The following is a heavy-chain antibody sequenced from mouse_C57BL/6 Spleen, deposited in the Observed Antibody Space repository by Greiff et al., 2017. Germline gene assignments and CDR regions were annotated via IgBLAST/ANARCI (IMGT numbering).Heavy chain of an antibody. V-gene: IGHV1-69*01. D-gene: IGHD2-3*01. CDR2: IYPSDSST. CDR1: GYTFTSYW. J-gene: IGHJ3*01. Sequence: QVQLKQPGAALVMPGASVKLSCKASGYTFTSYWMHWVKQRPGQGLEWIGAIYPSDSSTNSNQKFKGKSTLTVYKSSSTAYMQLSRLTSEYSAVYYCALIYDGYWFAYWGQGTLVTVSA. CDR3: ALIYDGYWFAY.